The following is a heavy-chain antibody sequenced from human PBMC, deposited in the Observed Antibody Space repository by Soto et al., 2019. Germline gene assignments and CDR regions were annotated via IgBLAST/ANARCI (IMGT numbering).Heavy chain of an antibody. V-gene: IGHV3-7*01. J-gene: IGHJ4*02. Sequence: GGSLRLSCAASGFPLRNYWMSWVRQAPGKGLEWVASIRPDGSAKFYVDSVRGRFTISRDNARNLLYLQMNSLRAEDTAVYYCARDPKTTASGYAYFDFWGQGALVTVSS. CDR2: IRPDGSAK. D-gene: IGHD5-12*01. CDR1: GFPLRNYW. CDR3: ARDPKTTASGYAYFDF.